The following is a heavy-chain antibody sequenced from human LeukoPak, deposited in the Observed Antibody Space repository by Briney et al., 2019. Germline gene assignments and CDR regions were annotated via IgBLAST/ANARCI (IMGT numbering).Heavy chain of an antibody. CDR3: ARDRENYYGSGELSWFDP. Sequence: PSETLSLTCTVSGGSISSYYWSWIRQPPGKRLEWIGYIYYSGSTKYNPSLKSRVSISIDTSKNQFSLKLSSVTAADTAVYYCARDRENYYGSGELSWFDPWGQGTLVTVSS. CDR2: IYYSGST. D-gene: IGHD3-10*01. V-gene: IGHV4-59*01. J-gene: IGHJ5*02. CDR1: GGSISSYY.